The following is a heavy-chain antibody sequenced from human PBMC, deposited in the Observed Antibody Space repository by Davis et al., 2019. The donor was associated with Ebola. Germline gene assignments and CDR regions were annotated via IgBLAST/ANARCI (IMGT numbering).Heavy chain of an antibody. CDR1: GFTFDDYG. CDR3: ARHDDYGGNSVDY. CDR2: ISWNSGSI. D-gene: IGHD4-23*01. Sequence: SLKISCAASGFTFDDYGMSWVRQAPGKGLEWVSGISWNSGSIGYADSVKGRFTISRDNAKNSLYLQMNSLRAEDTAVYYCARHDDYGGNSVDYWGQGTLVTVSS. J-gene: IGHJ4*02. V-gene: IGHV3-9*01.